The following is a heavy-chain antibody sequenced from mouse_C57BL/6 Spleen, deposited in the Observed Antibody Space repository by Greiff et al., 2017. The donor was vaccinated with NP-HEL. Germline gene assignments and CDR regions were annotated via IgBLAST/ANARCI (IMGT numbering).Heavy chain of an antibody. CDR1: GFTFSSYG. Sequence: DVMLVESGGDLVKPGGSLKLSCAASGFTFSSYGMSWVRQTPDKRLEWVATISSGGSYTYYPDSVKGRFTISRDNAKNTLYLQMSSLKSEDTAMYYCARGGNDGSLDYWGQGTTLTVSS. V-gene: IGHV5-6*02. J-gene: IGHJ2*01. CDR3: ARGGNDGSLDY. CDR2: ISSGGSYT. D-gene: IGHD2-3*01.